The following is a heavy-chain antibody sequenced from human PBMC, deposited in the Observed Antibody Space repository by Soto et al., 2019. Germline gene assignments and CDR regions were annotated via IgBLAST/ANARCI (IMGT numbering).Heavy chain of an antibody. D-gene: IGHD2-15*01. Sequence: VKVSCKASGGTFSSYAISWVRQAPGQGLEWMGGIIPIFGTANYAQKFQGRVTITADESTSTAYMELSSLRSEDTAVYYCARGYCSGGSCYDFGYWGQGTLVTVSS. CDR3: ARGYCSGGSCYDFGY. CDR1: GGTFSSYA. CDR2: IIPIFGTA. J-gene: IGHJ4*02. V-gene: IGHV1-69*13.